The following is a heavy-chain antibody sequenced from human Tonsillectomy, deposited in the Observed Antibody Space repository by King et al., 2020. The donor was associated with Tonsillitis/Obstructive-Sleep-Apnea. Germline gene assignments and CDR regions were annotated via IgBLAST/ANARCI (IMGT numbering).Heavy chain of an antibody. CDR2: LWYDGSNQ. V-gene: IGHV3-33*01. Sequence: VQLVESGGGVVQPGRSLRLSCAASGFTFSSYGMHWGRQAPGKGLEWVAGLWYDGSNQYYADSVKGRFTISRDNSKNTLYLQMNSLRAEDTAVYYCAGTRGTATTFYYYYMDGCGKGTTVTVCS. D-gene: IGHD4-11*01. CDR3: AGTRGTATTFYYYYMDG. J-gene: IGHJ6*03. CDR1: GFTFSSYG.